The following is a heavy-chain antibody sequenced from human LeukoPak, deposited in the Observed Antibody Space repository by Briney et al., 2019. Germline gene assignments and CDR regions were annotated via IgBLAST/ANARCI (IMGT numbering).Heavy chain of an antibody. D-gene: IGHD3-22*01. J-gene: IGHJ4*02. CDR3: ARDWDYYDSSGYLTD. Sequence: ASVKVSCKASGYTFTSYDINWVRQAPGQGLEWMGWINPNSGGTNYAQKFQGRVTMTRDTSISTAYMELSRLRSDDTAVYYCARDWDYYDSSGYLTDWGQGTLVTVSS. V-gene: IGHV1-2*02. CDR1: GYTFTSYD. CDR2: INPNSGGT.